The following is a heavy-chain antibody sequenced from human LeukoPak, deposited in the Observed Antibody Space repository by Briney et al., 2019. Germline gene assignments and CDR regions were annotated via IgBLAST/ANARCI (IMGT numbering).Heavy chain of an antibody. V-gene: IGHV3-53*01. CDR2: IYSDVST. CDR1: GFTVSSNY. Sequence: EPGGSLRLSCAASGFTVSSNYMGWVRQAPGKGLEWVSVIYSDVSTYYTDSVKGRFTISRDNSKNTVFLQMNSLRAEDTAVYYCARDRSAVARAYDIWGQGTMVTVSS. D-gene: IGHD6-19*01. CDR3: ARDRSAVARAYDI. J-gene: IGHJ3*02.